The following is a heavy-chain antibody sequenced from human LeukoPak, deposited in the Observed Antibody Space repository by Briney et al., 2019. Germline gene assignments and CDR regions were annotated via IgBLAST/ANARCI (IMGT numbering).Heavy chain of an antibody. D-gene: IGHD1-20*01. V-gene: IGHV4-4*07. CDR3: ARELITKADAFDI. CDR1: GGSISSYY. J-gene: IGHJ3*02. CDR2: FYARGNT. Sequence: SETLSLTCTVSGGSISSYYWSWIRQPPGKGLEWIGRFYARGNTNYNPSLKSRVTMSVDTSKNQLSLKLTSVTAADTAVYYCARELITKADAFDIWGQGTMVTVSS.